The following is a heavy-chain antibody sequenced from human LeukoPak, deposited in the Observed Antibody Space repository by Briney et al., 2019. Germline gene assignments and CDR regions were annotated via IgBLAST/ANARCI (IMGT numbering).Heavy chain of an antibody. CDR2: IRYDGSNK. D-gene: IGHD6-13*01. Sequence: GGSLRLSCAASGFTFSSYGMHWVRQAPGKGLEWVAFIRYDGSNKYYADSVKGRFTISRDNSKNTLYLQMNSLRAEDTAVYYCARDRYSSSWENYYYYYMDVWGKGTTVTVSS. CDR1: GFTFSSYG. CDR3: ARDRYSSSWENYYYYYMDV. V-gene: IGHV3-30*02. J-gene: IGHJ6*03.